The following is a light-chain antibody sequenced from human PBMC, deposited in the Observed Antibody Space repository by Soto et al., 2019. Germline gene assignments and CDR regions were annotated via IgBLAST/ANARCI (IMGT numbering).Light chain of an antibody. V-gene: IGKV3-20*01. CDR2: GAS. CDR3: QQYGSSLFT. Sequence: EIVLTQSPGTLSLSPGERATLSCRASQSVSSSYLAWYQQKPGQAPRLLIYGASSRATGIPDRFSGSGSGKDFTLTISRLEPEDFAVYYCQQYGSSLFTFGPGPKWISN. CDR1: QSVSSSY. J-gene: IGKJ3*01.